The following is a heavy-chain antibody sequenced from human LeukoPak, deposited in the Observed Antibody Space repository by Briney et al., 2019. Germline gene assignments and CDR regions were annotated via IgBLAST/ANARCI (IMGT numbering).Heavy chain of an antibody. CDR3: TTIKRGNIFGYFDF. V-gene: IGHV4-59*11. CDR1: GASMTTPH. CDR2: VFDSGRT. D-gene: IGHD5-18*01. Sequence: SETLSLACTVSGASMTTPHWNWIRQTPGKGLGWIGYVFDSGRTKENPSRKSRVTLPADTSKNQLSLRLSSVTAADTAVYYCTTIKRGNIFGYFDFWGQGILVTVSS. J-gene: IGHJ4*02.